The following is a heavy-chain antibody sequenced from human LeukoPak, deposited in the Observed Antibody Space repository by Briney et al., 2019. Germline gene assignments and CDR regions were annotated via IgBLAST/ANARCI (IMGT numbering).Heavy chain of an antibody. V-gene: IGHV3-74*01. CDR2: IDSDGSST. D-gene: IGHD2-21*02. CDR3: ARGGGDHAFDV. CDR1: GFTFSPYW. Sequence: PGGSLRLSCAASGFTFSPYWMHWVRQGPGKGLVWVARIDSDGSSTIYADSVKGRLTISRDNAQNTLYLQMDSLRAEDTAVHYCARGGGDHAFDVWGQGTMVTVSS. J-gene: IGHJ3*01.